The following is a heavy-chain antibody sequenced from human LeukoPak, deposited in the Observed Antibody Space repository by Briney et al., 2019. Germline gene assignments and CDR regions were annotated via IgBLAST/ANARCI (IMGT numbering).Heavy chain of an antibody. CDR1: GFTFNTYS. CDR3: AREVVVIATSSTDAFDI. D-gene: IGHD2-21*01. J-gene: IGHJ3*02. V-gene: IGHV3-48*01. Sequence: GSLRLSCAASGFTFNTYSMNWVRQAPGNGLEWVSYISSRSNSIYYADSVKGRFAISRDNAKNSLYLQMNSLRAEDTAIYYCAREVVVIATSSTDAFDIWGQGTMVTVSS. CDR2: ISSRSNSI.